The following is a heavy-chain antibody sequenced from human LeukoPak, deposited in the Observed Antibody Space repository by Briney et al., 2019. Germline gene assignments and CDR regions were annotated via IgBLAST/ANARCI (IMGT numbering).Heavy chain of an antibody. CDR2: IYPGDSDT. V-gene: IGHV5-51*01. J-gene: IGHJ3*02. CDR3: ARPASAFDI. Sequence: GESLKISCKGSGYSFTSYWIGWVRQMPGKGLEWMGIIYPGDSDTRYSPSFKGQVTMSADKSINTAYLEWNSLKASDTAMYYCARPASAFDIWGQGTMVTVSS. CDR1: GYSFTSYW.